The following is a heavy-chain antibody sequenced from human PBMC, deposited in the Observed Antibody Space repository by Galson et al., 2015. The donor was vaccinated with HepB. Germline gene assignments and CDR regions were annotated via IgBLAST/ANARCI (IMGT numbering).Heavy chain of an antibody. CDR1: GYTFTSYY. V-gene: IGHV1-46*01. CDR3: ARDLNYYDSSGYYYPVRGLQRYGMDV. J-gene: IGHJ6*02. Sequence: SVKVSCKASGYTFTSYYMHWVRQAPGQGLEWMGIINPSGGSTSYAQKFQGRVTMTRDTSTSTVYMELSSLRSEDTAVYYCARDLNYYDSSGYYYPVRGLQRYGMDVWGQGTTVTVSS. D-gene: IGHD3-22*01. CDR2: INPSGGST.